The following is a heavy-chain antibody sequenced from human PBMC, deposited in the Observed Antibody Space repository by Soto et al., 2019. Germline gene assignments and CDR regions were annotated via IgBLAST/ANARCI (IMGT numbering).Heavy chain of an antibody. CDR3: AKEVAAAGTPYFDY. V-gene: IGHV3-23*01. Sequence: GGSLRLSCAASGFTFSSYAMSWVRQAPGKGLEWVSAISGSGGGTYYADSVKGRFAISRDNSKNTLYLQMNSLRAEDTAVYYCAKEVAAAGTPYFDYWGQGTLVTVSS. D-gene: IGHD6-13*01. J-gene: IGHJ4*02. CDR2: ISGSGGGT. CDR1: GFTFSSYA.